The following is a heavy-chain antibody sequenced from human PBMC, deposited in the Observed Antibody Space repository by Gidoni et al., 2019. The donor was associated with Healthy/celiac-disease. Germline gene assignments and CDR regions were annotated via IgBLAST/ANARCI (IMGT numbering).Heavy chain of an antibody. CDR3: ARVDYNYYFDY. CDR2: IDYSGST. CDR1: GGSISSYY. D-gene: IGHD4-4*01. Sequence: QLQLQASGPGLVTPSESLSLPCTVSGGSISSYYWRWIRQPPWKGLEWIGYIDYSGSTNYNPSLKSRVTIAVDTSKNQFSLKLSSVTAADTAVYYCARVDYNYYFDYWGQGTLVTVSS. J-gene: IGHJ4*02. V-gene: IGHV4-59*01.